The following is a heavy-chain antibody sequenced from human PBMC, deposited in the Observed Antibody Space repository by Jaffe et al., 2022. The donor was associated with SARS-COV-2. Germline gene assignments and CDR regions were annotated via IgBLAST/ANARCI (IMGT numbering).Heavy chain of an antibody. CDR3: ATPLGTQQVIGVP. V-gene: IGHV3-30*04. CDR2: ISFDGNTK. Sequence: QVQLVESGGGVVQPGRSLRLSCAASGFTFSTYAMHWVRQAPGKRLEWVALISFDGNTKYYADSVKGRFTISRDNSKNTLYLQMNSLTTEDTAVYFCATPLGTQQVIGVPWGQGTLVTVSS. D-gene: IGHD2-21*01. CDR1: GFTFSTYA. J-gene: IGHJ5*02.